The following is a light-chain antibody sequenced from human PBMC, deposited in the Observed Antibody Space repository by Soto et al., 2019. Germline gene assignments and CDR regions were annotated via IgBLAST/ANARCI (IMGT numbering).Light chain of an antibody. V-gene: IGKV4-1*01. Sequence: DIVMTQSPDSLTVSLGERATINCKSSLSVFYSSNNQNYLAWYQHKPGQPPKLLIYWASTRESGVPDRFSGSGCGTDFTLTISSLQAEDVAVYYCQQYYTTLAPTFGGGTKVEIK. J-gene: IGKJ4*01. CDR3: QQYYTTLAPT. CDR2: WAS. CDR1: LSVFYSSNNQNY.